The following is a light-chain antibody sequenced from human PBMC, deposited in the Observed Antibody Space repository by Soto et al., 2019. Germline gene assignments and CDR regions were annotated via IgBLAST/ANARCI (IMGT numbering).Light chain of an antibody. CDR3: HQYNSYPGT. CDR2: EAS. J-gene: IGKJ1*01. V-gene: IGKV1-5*01. CDR1: QSVTSW. Sequence: DVQMTQSPSTLSASVGDRVTITCRASQSVTSWLAWYQQKPGKAPKVLIYEASSLESGVPSRFSGSGSGTEFPLTISSLQPDDFATYHCHQYNSYPGTFGQGTKVEIK.